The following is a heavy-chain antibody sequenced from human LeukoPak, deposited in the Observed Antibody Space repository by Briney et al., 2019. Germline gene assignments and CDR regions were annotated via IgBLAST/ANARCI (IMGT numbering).Heavy chain of an antibody. CDR1: GFNFIDYT. J-gene: IGHJ3*01. CDR2: ITSTGRYI. V-gene: IGHV3-21*01. CDR3: ARLRNVGGDPHPFNV. Sequence: GGSLRLSCAASGFNFIDYTMNWVRQAPGKGLEWVSSITSTGRYIFYADSLKGRFTISRDNAKKSLYLQMNSLRAEDTAVYYCARLRNVGGDPHPFNVWGQGTTVTVSS. D-gene: IGHD2-21*02.